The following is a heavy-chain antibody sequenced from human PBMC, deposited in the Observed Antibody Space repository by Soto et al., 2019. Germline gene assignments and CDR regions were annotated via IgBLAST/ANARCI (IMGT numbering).Heavy chain of an antibody. J-gene: IGHJ4*02. CDR2: ISYDGTNE. Sequence: SLRLSCAASGFTFSSYGMHWVRQAPGKGLEWVAVISYDGTNENYADSVKGRFTISRDNSKNTLQLQMNSLRAEDTAVYYCAKDTYYHDSSGYYIFDYWGQGTLVTVSS. D-gene: IGHD3-22*01. CDR1: GFTFSSYG. CDR3: AKDTYYHDSSGYYIFDY. V-gene: IGHV3-30*18.